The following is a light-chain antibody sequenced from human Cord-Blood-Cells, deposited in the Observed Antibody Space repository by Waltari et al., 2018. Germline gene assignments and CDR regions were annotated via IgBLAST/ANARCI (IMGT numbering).Light chain of an antibody. CDR2: AAS. CDR3: QQSYSTPRT. V-gene: IGKV1-39*01. CDR1: QSISSY. Sequence: DIQTTQSPSSLSASVGDRVTSTCRASQSISSYLNWYQQKPGKAPKLLIYAASSLQSGVPSRFSGSGSGTDFTLTISSLQPEDFATYYCQQSYSTPRTFGQGTKVEIK. J-gene: IGKJ1*01.